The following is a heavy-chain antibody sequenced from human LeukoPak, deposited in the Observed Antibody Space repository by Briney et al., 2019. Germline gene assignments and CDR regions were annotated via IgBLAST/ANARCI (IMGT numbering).Heavy chain of an antibody. J-gene: IGHJ5*02. CDR2: ISAGNGIT. CDR1: GYTFTSYG. V-gene: IGHV1-18*04. Sequence: ASVKVSCKASGYTFTSYGISWVRQAPGQGPEWMGWISAGNGITHYAQKVQGRLTMTTDTSTSTAYMELRSLRSDDTAVYYCARDYDLLLGSDGFDPWGQGTLVTVSA. D-gene: IGHD1-26*01. CDR3: ARDYDLLLGSDGFDP.